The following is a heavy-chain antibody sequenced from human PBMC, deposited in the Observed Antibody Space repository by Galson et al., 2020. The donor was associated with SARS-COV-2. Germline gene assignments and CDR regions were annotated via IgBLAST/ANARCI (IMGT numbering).Heavy chain of an antibody. CDR2: ISYDGSNK. Sequence: TRGSLRLSCEASGFTFSSSGMPWVRQAPGKGLEWVAVISYDGSNKYYADSVKGRSTISRDNSKNTLYLQMNRLRAEDTAVYYCAKDAPYCYDSGGYYSGYFDYWGQGTLVIVSS. D-gene: IGHD3-22*01. CDR1: GFTFSSSG. J-gene: IGHJ4*02. V-gene: IGHV3-30*18. CDR3: AKDAPYCYDSGGYYSGYFDY.